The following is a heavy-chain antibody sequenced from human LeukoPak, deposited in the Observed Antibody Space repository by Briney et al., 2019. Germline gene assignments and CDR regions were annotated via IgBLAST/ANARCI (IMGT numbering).Heavy chain of an antibody. V-gene: IGHV1-18*01. CDR1: GYTFTSYD. CDR2: ISAYNGNT. Sequence: GASVKVSCKASGYTFTSYDINWVRQATGQGLEWMGWISAYNGNTNYAQKLQGRVTMTTDTSTSTAYMELRSLRSDDTAVYYCARARRELPKDAFDIWGQGTMVTVSS. CDR3: ARARRELPKDAFDI. D-gene: IGHD1-26*01. J-gene: IGHJ3*02.